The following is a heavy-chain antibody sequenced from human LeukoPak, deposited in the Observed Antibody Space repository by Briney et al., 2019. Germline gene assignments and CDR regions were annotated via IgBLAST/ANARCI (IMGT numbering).Heavy chain of an antibody. CDR2: IWYDGSNK. Sequence: PGRSLRLSCGASGFTFSSYGMHWVRQAPGKGLEWVAVIWYDGSNKYYADSVKGRFTISRDNSENTLYLQMNSLRAEDTAVYYCAGGGTSLHYWGQGTLVTVSS. J-gene: IGHJ4*02. V-gene: IGHV3-33*01. CDR1: GFTFSSYG. D-gene: IGHD3-16*01. CDR3: AGGGTSLHY.